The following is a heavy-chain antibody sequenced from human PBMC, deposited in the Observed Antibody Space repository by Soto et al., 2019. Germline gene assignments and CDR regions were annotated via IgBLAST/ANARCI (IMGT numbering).Heavy chain of an antibody. V-gene: IGHV4-59*08. D-gene: IGHD1-26*01. CDR3: AGDQWELQDYYYGMDV. CDR2: IYYSGST. J-gene: IGHJ6*02. CDR1: GGSISSYY. Sequence: QVQLQESGPGLVKPSETLSLTCTVSGGSISSYYWSWIRQPPGKGLEWIGYIYYSGSTNYNPSLKSRVTISVDTSKNQFSLKLSSVTAADTAVYYCAGDQWELQDYYYGMDVWGQGTTVTVSS.